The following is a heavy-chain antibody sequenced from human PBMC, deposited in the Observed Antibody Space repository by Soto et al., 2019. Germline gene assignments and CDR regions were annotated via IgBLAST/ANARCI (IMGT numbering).Heavy chain of an antibody. CDR1: GFTFSSYA. J-gene: IGHJ4*02. V-gene: IGHV3-23*01. D-gene: IGHD1-26*01. Sequence: EVQLLESGGGLVQPGGSLRLSCAASGFTFSSYAMSWVRQAPGKGLEWVSAISGSGGSTYYADSVKGRFTISRDNSKNTLYLQTNSLRAEDTAVYYCAKMGGSPGFFLEEPAEFDYWGQGTLVTVSS. CDR3: AKMGGSPGFFLEEPAEFDY. CDR2: ISGSGGST.